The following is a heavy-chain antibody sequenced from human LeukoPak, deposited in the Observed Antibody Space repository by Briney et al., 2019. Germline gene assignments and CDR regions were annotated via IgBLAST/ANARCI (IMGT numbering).Heavy chain of an antibody. J-gene: IGHJ3*02. CDR3: AKVRNYYDSSGYLDAFDI. Sequence: RGSLRLSCAASGFTFSNYAMSWVRQAPGKGLEWVSSISGSGGSTYYADSVKGRFTISRDNSKNTLYLQMNSLRAEDTAVYYCAKVRNYYDSSGYLDAFDIWGQGTMVTVSS. V-gene: IGHV3-23*01. D-gene: IGHD3-22*01. CDR2: ISGSGGST. CDR1: GFTFSNYA.